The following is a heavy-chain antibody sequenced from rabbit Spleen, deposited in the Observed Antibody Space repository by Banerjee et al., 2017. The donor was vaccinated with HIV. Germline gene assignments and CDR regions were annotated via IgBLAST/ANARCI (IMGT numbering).Heavy chain of an antibody. J-gene: IGHJ4*01. Sequence: QSLEESGGDLVKPGASLTITCTASGLDFSSNYWICWVRQAPGKGLEWIACIDVVSGSTWYASWAKGRFTISKTSSTTVTLQMTSLTAADTATYFCARETSSGWGVVSYYFKLWGPGTLVTVS. CDR3: ARETSSGWGVVSYYFKL. D-gene: IGHD4-1*01. V-gene: IGHV1S40*01. CDR1: GLDFSSNYW. CDR2: IDVVSGST.